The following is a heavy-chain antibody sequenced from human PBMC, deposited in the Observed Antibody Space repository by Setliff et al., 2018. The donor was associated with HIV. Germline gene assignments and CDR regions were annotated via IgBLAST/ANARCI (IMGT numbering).Heavy chain of an antibody. V-gene: IGHV4-34*01. CDR2: INHSGST. D-gene: IGHD3-10*01. Sequence: SETLSLTCAVYGGSFSGHYWSWIRQPPGKGLEWTGEINHSGSTNYNPSLKSRVTISVDTSKNQFSLKLSSVTAADTAVYYCAKTLPDAFDIGGQGTMVTVSS. CDR3: AKTLPDAFDI. J-gene: IGHJ3*02. CDR1: GGSFSGHY.